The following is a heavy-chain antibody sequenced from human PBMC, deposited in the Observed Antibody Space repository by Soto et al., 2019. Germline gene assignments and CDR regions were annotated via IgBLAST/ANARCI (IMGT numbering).Heavy chain of an antibody. CDR1: GFIYSTYA. V-gene: IGHV3-33*01. CDR3: ARDRETYPVASLQDS. CDR2: IWYDGSNK. J-gene: IGHJ4*02. Sequence: QVQLVESGGGVVQPGRSLRLSCAASGFIYSTYAMHWVRQAPGKGLECVALIWYDGSNKYYADSVKGRFTISRDNSKNTRYLQMDSLRAEDTAIYHCARDRETYPVASLQDSWGQGTLVTVSS. D-gene: IGHD4-4*01.